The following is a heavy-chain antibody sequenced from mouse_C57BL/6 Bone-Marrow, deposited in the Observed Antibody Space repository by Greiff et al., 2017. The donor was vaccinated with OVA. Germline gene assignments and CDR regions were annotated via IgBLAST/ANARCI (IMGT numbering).Heavy chain of an antibody. Sequence: QVQLQPPGAELVKPGASVKVSCKASGYTFTSYWMHWVKQRPGQGLEWIGRIHPSDNDTNYNQKFKGKATLTVDKSSSTAYMQLSSLTSEDSAVYYCAICYYYGSSYLDYWGQGTTLTVSS. J-gene: IGHJ2*01. V-gene: IGHV1-74*01. CDR1: GYTFTSYW. D-gene: IGHD1-1*01. CDR3: AICYYYGSSYLDY. CDR2: IHPSDNDT.